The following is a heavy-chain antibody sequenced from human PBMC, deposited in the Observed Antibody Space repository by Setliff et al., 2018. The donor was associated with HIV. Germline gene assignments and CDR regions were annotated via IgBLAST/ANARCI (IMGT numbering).Heavy chain of an antibody. CDR1: GGSISSTSYY. Sequence: PSETLSLTCTVSGGSISSTSYYWNWIRQPAGKGLEWIGRIYDSGTTNYNPSLRSRITISAYPSKNQFSLKLTSVTAADTAVYYCARGTRGGGSWDWGQGTLVTVSS. CDR2: IYDSGTT. D-gene: IGHD2-15*01. V-gene: IGHV4-61*02. J-gene: IGHJ4*02. CDR3: ARGTRGGGSWD.